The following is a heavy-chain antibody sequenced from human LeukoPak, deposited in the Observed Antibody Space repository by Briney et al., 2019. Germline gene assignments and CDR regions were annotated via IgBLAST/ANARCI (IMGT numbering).Heavy chain of an antibody. CDR1: GFTFSSYG. CDR3: AKAFTNYDSSGGVGR. J-gene: IGHJ4*02. V-gene: IGHV3-30*18. D-gene: IGHD3-22*01. CDR2: ISYDGSNS. Sequence: GGSLRLSCAASGFTFSSYGMHWVRQAPGKGLEWVAVISYDGSNSYYADSVKGRFTISRDNSKNTLYLQTNSLRPEDTAVYYCAKAFTNYDSSGGVGRWGQGTLVTVSS.